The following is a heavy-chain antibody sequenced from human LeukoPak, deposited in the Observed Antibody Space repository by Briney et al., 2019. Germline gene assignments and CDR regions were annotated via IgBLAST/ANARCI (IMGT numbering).Heavy chain of an antibody. D-gene: IGHD3-10*01. CDR1: GFTFSSYA. CDR2: ISGSGGST. Sequence: GRSLRLSCAASGFTFSSYAMSGVRQAPGKGLEWVSAISGSGGSTYYADSVKGRFTISRDNSKNTLYLQMNSLRAEDTAVYYCAKVYRVRGVIIKANDAFDIWGQGTMVTVSS. J-gene: IGHJ3*02. CDR3: AKVYRVRGVIIKANDAFDI. V-gene: IGHV3-23*01.